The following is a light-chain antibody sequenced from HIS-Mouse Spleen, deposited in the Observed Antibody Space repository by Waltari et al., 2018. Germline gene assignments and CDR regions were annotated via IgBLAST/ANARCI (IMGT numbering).Light chain of an antibody. CDR1: SSDVGSYNL. V-gene: IGLV2-23*01. J-gene: IGLJ3*02. Sequence: QSALTQPASVSGSPGQSITISCTGTSSDVGSYNLVSWYQQHPGKAPKVMIYEDSKRPSGVSTRFPGSKSGNTASLTISGLQAEDEADYYCCSYAGSSTWVFGGGTKLTIL. CDR2: EDS. CDR3: CSYAGSSTWV.